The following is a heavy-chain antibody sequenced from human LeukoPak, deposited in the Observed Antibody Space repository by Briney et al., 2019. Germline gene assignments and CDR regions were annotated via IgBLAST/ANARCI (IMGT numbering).Heavy chain of an antibody. Sequence: PSETLSLTCAVSGGSISSSNWWSWVRQPPGKGLEWIGEIYHSGSTNYNPSLKNRVTISVDKSKNQFSLKLSSVTAADTAVYYCARDHMVRANQSSYYYYGMDVWGQGTTVTVSS. CDR2: IYHSGST. CDR1: GGSISSSNW. J-gene: IGHJ6*02. V-gene: IGHV4-4*02. CDR3: ARDHMVRANQSSYYYYGMDV. D-gene: IGHD3-10*01.